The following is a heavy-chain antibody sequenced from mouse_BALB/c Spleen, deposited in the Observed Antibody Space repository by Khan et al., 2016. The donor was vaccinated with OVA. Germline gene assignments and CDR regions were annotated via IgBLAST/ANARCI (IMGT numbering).Heavy chain of an antibody. CDR3: ARRGLRRDFDY. CDR1: GYTFINYW. D-gene: IGHD1-1*01. CDR2: INPSTGYT. J-gene: IGHJ2*01. V-gene: IGHV1-7*01. Sequence: QVQLKQSGAELAKPGASVKMSCKASGYTFINYWILWVKQRPGQGLEWIGYINPSTGYTEYNQNFKDKATLTADKSSRTAYMQLSSLTSEDSAVYYCARRGLRRDFDYWGQGTTPTVSS.